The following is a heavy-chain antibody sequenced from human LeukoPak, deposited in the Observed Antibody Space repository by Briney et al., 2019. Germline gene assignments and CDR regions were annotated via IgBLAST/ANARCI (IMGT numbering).Heavy chain of an antibody. CDR2: ISYDGSNK. Sequence: PGGSLRLSCAGARFTFSSCGMHWVRQAPGKGLEWVAVISYDGSNKHYADSVKGRFTFSRDNSMNTLYLQMNSLRAEDTAVYYCAKVGARYYYYGVDVWGQGTTVTVSS. J-gene: IGHJ6*02. CDR3: AKVGARYYYYGVDV. V-gene: IGHV3-30*18. CDR1: RFTFSSCG. D-gene: IGHD4-17*01.